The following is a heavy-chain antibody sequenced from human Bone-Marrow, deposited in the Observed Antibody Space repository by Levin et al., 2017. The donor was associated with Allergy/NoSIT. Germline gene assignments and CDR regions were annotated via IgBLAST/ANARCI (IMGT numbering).Heavy chain of an antibody. D-gene: IGHD3-3*01. Sequence: GESLKISCKASGYTFTSYDINWVRQATGQGLEWMGWMNPNSGNTGSAQKFQGRATMTMNTPISTAYMEVSSLRSEDTAVYYCARAASDGKCYDFWIGFYFHYDAVDVWGQGTTVTVS. J-gene: IGHJ6*02. V-gene: IGHV1-8*01. CDR2: MNPNSGNT. CDR3: ARAASDGKCYDFWIGFYFHYDAVDV. CDR1: GYTFTSYD.